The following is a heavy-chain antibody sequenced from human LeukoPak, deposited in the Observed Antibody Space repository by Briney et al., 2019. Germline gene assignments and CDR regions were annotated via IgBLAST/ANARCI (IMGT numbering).Heavy chain of an antibody. CDR1: GGSISIGGYY. CDR2: IYYSGIT. J-gene: IGHJ4*02. Sequence: SETLSLTCTVSGGSISIGGYYWSWIRQHPGKGLEWIGYIYYSGITYYNPSLKSRVTISVDTSKNQFSLYLSSVTAADTAVYYCARVTSGEFADYWGQGTLVTVSP. CDR3: ARVTSGEFADY. V-gene: IGHV4-31*03. D-gene: IGHD3-10*01.